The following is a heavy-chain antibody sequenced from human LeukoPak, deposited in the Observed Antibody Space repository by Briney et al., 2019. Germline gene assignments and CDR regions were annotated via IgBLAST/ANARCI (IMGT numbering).Heavy chain of an antibody. CDR3: AKDFQYSSSSVDY. CDR2: IWYDGSNK. D-gene: IGHD6-6*01. CDR1: GFTFSSYS. Sequence: GGSLRLSCAASGFTFSSYSMNWVRQAPGKGLEWVAVIWYDGSNKYYADSVKGRFTISRDNSKNTLYLQMNSLRAEDTAVYYCAKDFQYSSSSVDYWGQGTLVTVSS. V-gene: IGHV3-33*06. J-gene: IGHJ4*02.